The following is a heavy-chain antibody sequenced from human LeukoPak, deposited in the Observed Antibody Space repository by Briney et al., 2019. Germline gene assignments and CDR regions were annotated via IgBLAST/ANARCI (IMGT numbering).Heavy chain of an antibody. CDR2: IYINGRT. Sequence: SQTLSLTSPVSGGSLSFDYWSWIRQPAGGGLEWIGRIYINGRTNYNPCLKSGVPMSTTTSQNQFSLKLGSVTAASPAVYNWGGDMGPRDSSACIYYFDRWGQGTLVTVSS. D-gene: IGHD6-19*01. CDR1: GGSLSFDY. CDR3: GGDMGPRDSSACIYYFDR. J-gene: IGHJ5*02. V-gene: IGHV4-4*07.